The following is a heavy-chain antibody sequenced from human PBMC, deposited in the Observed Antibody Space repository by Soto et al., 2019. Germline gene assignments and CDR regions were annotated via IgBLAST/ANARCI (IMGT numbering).Heavy chain of an antibody. V-gene: IGHV1-69*13. Sequence: GASVKVSCKASGGTFSSYAISWVRQAPGQGLEWMGGIIPIFGTANYAQKFQGRVTITADESTSTAYMELSSLRSEDTAVYYCARGGNYYDSSGPWAFDIWGQGTMVTVS. J-gene: IGHJ3*02. CDR1: GGTFSSYA. CDR2: IIPIFGTA. D-gene: IGHD3-22*01. CDR3: ARGGNYYDSSGPWAFDI.